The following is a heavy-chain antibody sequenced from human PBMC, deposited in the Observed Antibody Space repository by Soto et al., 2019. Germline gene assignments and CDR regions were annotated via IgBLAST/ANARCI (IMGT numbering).Heavy chain of an antibody. Sequence: PGESLKISCAASGFTFSSYAMSWVRQAPGKGLEWVSAISGSGGSTYYADSVKGRFTISRDNSKNTLYLQMNSLRAEDTAVYYCAKDQSRIVGATHIDYWGQGTLVTVSS. J-gene: IGHJ4*02. V-gene: IGHV3-23*01. CDR2: ISGSGGST. D-gene: IGHD1-26*01. CDR1: GFTFSSYA. CDR3: AKDQSRIVGATHIDY.